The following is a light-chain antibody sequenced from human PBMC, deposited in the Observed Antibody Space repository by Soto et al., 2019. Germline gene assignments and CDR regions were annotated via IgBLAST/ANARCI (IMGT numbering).Light chain of an antibody. CDR2: EDN. CDR3: QSYDSDNQV. Sequence: NFMLTQPHSVSESPGKTVTISCTRSRGSIASNYVQWYQQRPGSSPTTVIYEDNQRPSGVPDRFSGSIDSSSNSASLTLSGLKTEDEADYYCQSYDSDNQVFGGGTKLTVL. V-gene: IGLV6-57*01. CDR1: RGSIASNY. J-gene: IGLJ3*02.